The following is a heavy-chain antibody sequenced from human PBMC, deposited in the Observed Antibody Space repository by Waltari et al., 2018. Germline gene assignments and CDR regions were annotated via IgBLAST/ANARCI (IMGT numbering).Heavy chain of an antibody. Sequence: EVQLVESGGGLVQPGGSLRLSCAASGFTFSSSTMTWVRQPPGKGLEWVSYISISSSTIYYADSVKGRFTISRDNAKNSLYLQMNSLRAEDTAVYYCATSQIRGRAYWGQGTLVTVSS. CDR1: GFTFSSST. J-gene: IGHJ4*02. CDR3: ATSQIRGRAY. V-gene: IGHV3-48*01. CDR2: ISISSSTI.